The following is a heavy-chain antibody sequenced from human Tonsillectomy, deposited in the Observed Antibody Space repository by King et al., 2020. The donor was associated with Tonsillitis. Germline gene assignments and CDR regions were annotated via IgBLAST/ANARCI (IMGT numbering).Heavy chain of an antibody. CDR3: ASPFPVLKY. CDR2: IYYSGST. J-gene: IGHJ4*02. D-gene: IGHD3-9*01. Sequence: QLQESGPGLVKPSETLSLTCTVSGGSISSYYWSWIRQPPGKRLEWIGYIYYSGSTKYNPSLKSRVTISVATSKSQFSLKLSSVTAADTAMYYCASPFPVLKYWGQGTLVTVSS. CDR1: GGSISSYY. V-gene: IGHV4-59*01.